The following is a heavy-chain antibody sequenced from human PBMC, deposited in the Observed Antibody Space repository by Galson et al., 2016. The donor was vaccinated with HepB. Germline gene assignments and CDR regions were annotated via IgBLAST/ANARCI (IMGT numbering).Heavy chain of an antibody. CDR1: GGTFSSYA. CDR3: ARAVDTAMVTDQPYGS. CDR2: VVPILSTS. Sequence: SVKVSCKASGGTFSSYAISWVRQAPGQGLEWMGGVVPILSTSNYAQRFQGRLTITVDESTSTAYLEMSNLRSEDTAVYYCARAVDTAMVTDQPYGSWGQGTLVTGSS. V-gene: IGHV1-69*13. D-gene: IGHD5-18*01. J-gene: IGHJ5*02.